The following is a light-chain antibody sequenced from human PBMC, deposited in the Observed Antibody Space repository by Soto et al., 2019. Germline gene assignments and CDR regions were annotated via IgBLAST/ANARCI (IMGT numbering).Light chain of an antibody. CDR2: GAS. Sequence: EIVMTQSPATLSVSPGGRATLSCRASQSISDTLAWYQQKPGQAPRLLIYGASTRATGIPDRFSGSGSGTDFTLTVSRLEPEDFAVYYCQQFGDSLTFGGGTKVDIK. J-gene: IGKJ4*01. CDR3: QQFGDSLT. CDR1: QSISDT. V-gene: IGKV3D-15*01.